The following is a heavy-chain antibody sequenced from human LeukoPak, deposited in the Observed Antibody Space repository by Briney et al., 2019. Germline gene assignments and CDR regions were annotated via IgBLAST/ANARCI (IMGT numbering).Heavy chain of an antibody. V-gene: IGHV3-30*03. CDR3: ARDSMTSGEFDY. CDR1: GFTFSSYG. J-gene: IGHJ4*02. CDR2: ISYDGSNK. D-gene: IGHD2/OR15-2a*01. Sequence: GRSLRLSCAASGFTFSSYGMHWVRQAPGKGLEWVAVISYDGSNKYYADSVKGRFTISRDNSKNTLYLQMNSLRAEDTAVYYCARDSMTSGEFDYWGQGTVVTVSS.